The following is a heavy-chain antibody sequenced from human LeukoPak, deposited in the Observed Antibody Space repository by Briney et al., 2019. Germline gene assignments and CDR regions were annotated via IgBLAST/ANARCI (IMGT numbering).Heavy chain of an antibody. Sequence: SGGPLRLSCTASGFTFGDYAMSWVRQAPGKGLEWVGFIRSKAYGGTTEYAASVKGRFTISRDDSKSIAYLQMNSLKTEDTAVYYCTSGLELWSFDYWGQGTLVTVSS. CDR3: TSGLELWSFDY. D-gene: IGHD5-18*01. J-gene: IGHJ4*02. CDR2: IRSKAYGGTT. CDR1: GFTFGDYA. V-gene: IGHV3-49*04.